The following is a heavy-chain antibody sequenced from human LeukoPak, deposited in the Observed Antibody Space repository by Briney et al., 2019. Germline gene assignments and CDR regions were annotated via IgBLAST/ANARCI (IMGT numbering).Heavy chain of an antibody. V-gene: IGHV1-8*01. CDR2: MNPNTGRT. CDR1: RYTFTSYD. D-gene: IGHD3-22*01. J-gene: IGHJ4*02. CDR3: ARLSQTPDYYSNGGYYYLGY. Sequence: ASVKVSCMASRYTFTSYDINWVREAAGQGLEWMGSMNPNTGRTGFAQKFQGRLTMTRDTSISTAYMELSRLRSEDTAVYYCARLSQTPDYYSNGGYYYLGYWGQGTPVTVSS.